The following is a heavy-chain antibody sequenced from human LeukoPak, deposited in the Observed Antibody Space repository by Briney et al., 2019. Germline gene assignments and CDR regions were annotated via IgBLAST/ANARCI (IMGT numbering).Heavy chain of an antibody. Sequence: SSETLSLTCAVYGGSFSGYYWSWIRQPPGKGLEWVGEINHSGSTNYNPSLKRRVTISVHTSKNQFSLKLSSVTAADTAVYYCARGRYSSSWYRRTFDPWGQGTLVTVSS. D-gene: IGHD6-13*01. V-gene: IGHV4-34*01. CDR3: ARGRYSSSWYRRTFDP. CDR1: GGSFSGYY. J-gene: IGHJ5*02. CDR2: INHSGST.